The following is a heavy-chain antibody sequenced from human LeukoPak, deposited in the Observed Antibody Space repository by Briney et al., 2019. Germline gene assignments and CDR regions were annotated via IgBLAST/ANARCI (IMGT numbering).Heavy chain of an antibody. CDR3: ATSRAYDYHFDY. J-gene: IGHJ4*02. CDR1: GGSMSSYY. V-gene: IGHV4-59*01. D-gene: IGHD5-12*01. Sequence: SETLSLTCTVSGGSMSSYYWSWIRQPPGKALEWIGYIYYSGSTNYNPSLKSRVTISVDTSKNQFSLKLSSVTAADTAVYYCATSRAYDYHFDYWGQGTLVTVSS. CDR2: IYYSGST.